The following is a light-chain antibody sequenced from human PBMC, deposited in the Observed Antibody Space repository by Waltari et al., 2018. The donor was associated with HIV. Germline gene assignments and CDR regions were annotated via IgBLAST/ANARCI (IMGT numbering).Light chain of an antibody. Sequence: EIVMTQSPATLAVSPGERATLSCRASQTITSNLAWYQHKPGQAPRLLIFGASTRATGIPARFSGSGSGTDFTLTISSLQSEDFATYYCQQYNSYPYTFGQGTKLEIK. CDR2: GAS. CDR3: QQYNSYPYT. J-gene: IGKJ2*01. CDR1: QTITSN. V-gene: IGKV3-15*01.